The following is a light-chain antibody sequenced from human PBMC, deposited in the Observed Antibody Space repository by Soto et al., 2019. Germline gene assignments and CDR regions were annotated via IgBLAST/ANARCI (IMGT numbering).Light chain of an antibody. CDR1: QSVSSF. J-gene: IGKJ3*01. V-gene: IGKV3-11*01. Sequence: EIVLTQSPATLSLSPGERATLSCRASQSVSSFLAWYQQKPGQPPRLLIYDASNRATGIPGRFSGSGSGTDFTLTISSLEPEDFAAYYCQQRGNWPPTFGPGTKEDV. CDR2: DAS. CDR3: QQRGNWPPT.